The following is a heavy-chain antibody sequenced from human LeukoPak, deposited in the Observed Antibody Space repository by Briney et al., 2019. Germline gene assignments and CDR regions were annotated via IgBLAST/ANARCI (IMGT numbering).Heavy chain of an antibody. CDR1: GGSISSGSYY. V-gene: IGHV4-61*02. CDR2: IYTSGST. J-gene: IGHJ5*02. Sequence: SETLSLTCTVSGGSISSGSYYWSWIRQPAGKGLEWIGRIYTSGSTNYNPSLKSRVTISVDTSKNQFSLKLSSVTAADTAVYYCAREVRRDGYKNKGFDPWGQGTLVTVSS. D-gene: IGHD5-24*01. CDR3: AREVRRDGYKNKGFDP.